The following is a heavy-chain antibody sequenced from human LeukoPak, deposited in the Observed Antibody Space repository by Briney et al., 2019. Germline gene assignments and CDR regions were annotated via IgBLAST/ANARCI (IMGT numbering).Heavy chain of an antibody. D-gene: IGHD6-13*01. V-gene: IGHV3-53*01. CDR3: AKDSSSWRLDAFDI. CDR2: IYSGGST. CDR1: GFTVSSNY. J-gene: IGHJ3*02. Sequence: GGSLRLSCAASGFTVSSNYMSWVRQAPGKGLEWVSVIYSGGSTYYADSVKGRFTISRDNSKNTLYLQMNSLRAEDTAVYYCAKDSSSWRLDAFDIWGQGTMVTVSS.